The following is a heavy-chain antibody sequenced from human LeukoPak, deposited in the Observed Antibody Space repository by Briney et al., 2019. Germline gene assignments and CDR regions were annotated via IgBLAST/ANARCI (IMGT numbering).Heavy chain of an antibody. V-gene: IGHV1-18*01. CDR3: AREKSRYKYGYNH. CDR1: GYTFTSYG. D-gene: IGHD5-18*01. J-gene: IGHJ5*02. CDR2: ISAYNGNT. Sequence: ASVKVSCKASGYTFTSYGISWVRQAPGQGLEWMGWISAYNGNTNYALKIKGRVTMTTDTSTNTFYMELRSLRPDDTAVYYCAREKSRYKYGYNHWGQGTLVTVSS.